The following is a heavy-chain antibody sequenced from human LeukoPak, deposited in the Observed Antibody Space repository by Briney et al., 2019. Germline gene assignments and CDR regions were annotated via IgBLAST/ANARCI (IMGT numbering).Heavy chain of an antibody. D-gene: IGHD3-22*01. J-gene: IGHJ2*01. Sequence: SETLSLTCTVSGGSISSYYWSWIRQPPGKGLEWIGYIYYSGSTNYNPSLKSRVTISVDTSKNQFSLKLSSVTAADTAVYYCARGGYYYDSSGYPWYFDLWGRGTLVTVSS. CDR1: GGSISSYY. CDR3: ARGGYYYDSSGYPWYFDL. CDR2: IYYSGST. V-gene: IGHV4-59*01.